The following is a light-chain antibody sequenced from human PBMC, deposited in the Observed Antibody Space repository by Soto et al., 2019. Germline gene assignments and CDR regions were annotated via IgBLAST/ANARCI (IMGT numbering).Light chain of an antibody. CDR3: QQYNSWPWT. Sequence: EIVMTQSPATLSVSPGEGATLSCRASQSISDTLAWYQQRPGQAPRLLIYGASTRATGFPARFSGSGSGTDFTLTISSLQSEDFAVYYCQQYNSWPWTFGQGTKVEIK. V-gene: IGKV3-15*01. CDR1: QSISDT. CDR2: GAS. J-gene: IGKJ1*01.